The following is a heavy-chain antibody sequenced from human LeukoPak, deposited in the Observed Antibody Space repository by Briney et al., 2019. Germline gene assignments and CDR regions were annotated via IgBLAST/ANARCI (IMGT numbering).Heavy chain of an antibody. CDR2: TYYRSRWYN. V-gene: IGHV6-1*01. Sequence: HSQTLSLTCAISGDSFSSNSAAWHWIRQSPSRGLEGLGRTYYRSRWYNDYAVSVQSRKTNYPDTSKNQFSLQLNSVTPEDTAVYYCARGNGDYQTWYFDYWGQGTPVTVSS. J-gene: IGHJ4*02. CDR1: GDSFSSNSAA. D-gene: IGHD4-17*01. CDR3: ARGNGDYQTWYFDY.